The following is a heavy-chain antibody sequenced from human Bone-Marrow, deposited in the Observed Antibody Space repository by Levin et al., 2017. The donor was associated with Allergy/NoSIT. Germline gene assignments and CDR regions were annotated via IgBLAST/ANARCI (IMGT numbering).Heavy chain of an antibody. CDR3: VRGLSWGGSNYFDH. CDR2: IYSTGTT. Sequence: SETLSLTCTVSGGSLTSGGFSWGWIRRPPGGRLEWIGYIYSTGTTFLSPSLETRVTIRLDRPQNQVSLKIHSVTAAATAAYFCVRGLSWGGSNYFDHWGQGAQVTVSA. J-gene: IGHJ4*02. D-gene: IGHD2-15*01. CDR1: GGSLTSGGFS. V-gene: IGHV4-30-2*01.